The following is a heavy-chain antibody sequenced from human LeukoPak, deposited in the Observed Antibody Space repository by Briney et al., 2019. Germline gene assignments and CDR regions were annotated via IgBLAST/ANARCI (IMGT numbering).Heavy chain of an antibody. CDR1: GGSISSGGYY. V-gene: IGHV4-31*03. J-gene: IGHJ5*02. Sequence: PSQTLSLTCTVSGGSISSGGYYWSWIRQHPGKGLEWIGYIYYSGSTYYNPSLESRVTISVDTSKNQFSLKLSSVTAADTAVYYCARDRKPLGWFDPWGQGTLVTVSS. CDR3: ARDRKPLGWFDP. CDR2: IYYSGST. D-gene: IGHD7-27*01.